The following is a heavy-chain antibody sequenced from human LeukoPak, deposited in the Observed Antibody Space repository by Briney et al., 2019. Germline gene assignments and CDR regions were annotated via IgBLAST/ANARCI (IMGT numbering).Heavy chain of an antibody. CDR1: GYIFSDYY. CDR3: ARDVHDYGGNSGFDH. Sequence: ASVKVPCKASGYIFSDYYMHWVRHAPGQGLECMGWINPSSGDTNYAQKFQGRVTMTRDTSISTAYMELNRLRADDTAIYYCARDVHDYGGNSGFDHWGQGSLVIVSS. J-gene: IGHJ4*02. CDR2: INPSSGDT. V-gene: IGHV1-2*02. D-gene: IGHD4-23*01.